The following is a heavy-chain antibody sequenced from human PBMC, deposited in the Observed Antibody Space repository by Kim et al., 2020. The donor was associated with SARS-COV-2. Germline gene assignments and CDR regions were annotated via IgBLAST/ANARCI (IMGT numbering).Heavy chain of an antibody. V-gene: IGHV3-11*01. CDR3: ARDTYYDFWSGYSDYYYYYMDV. D-gene: IGHD3-3*01. CDR2: ISSSGSTI. Sequence: GGSLRLSCAASGFTFSDYYMSWIRQAPGKGLEWVSYISSSGSTIYYADSVKGRFTISRDNAKNSLYLQMNSLRAEDTAVYYCARDTYYDFWSGYSDYYYYYMDVWGKGTTVTVSS. J-gene: IGHJ6*03. CDR1: GFTFSDYY.